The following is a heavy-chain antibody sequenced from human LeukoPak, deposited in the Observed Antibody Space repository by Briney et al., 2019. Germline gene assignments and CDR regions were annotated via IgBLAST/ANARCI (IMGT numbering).Heavy chain of an antibody. D-gene: IGHD5-24*01. J-gene: IGHJ6*03. Sequence: GGSLRLSCAASGFTFSDYYMSWIRQAPGKGLEWVSYISSSGSTIYYADSEKGRFTISRDNAKNSLYLQMNSLRAEDTAVYYCARDSTRDYYYYYMDVWGKGTTVTVSS. V-gene: IGHV3-11*01. CDR1: GFTFSDYY. CDR3: ARDSTRDYYYYYMDV. CDR2: ISSSGSTI.